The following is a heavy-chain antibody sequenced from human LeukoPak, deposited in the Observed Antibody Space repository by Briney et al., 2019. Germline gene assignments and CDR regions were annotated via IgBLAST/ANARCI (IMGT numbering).Heavy chain of an antibody. CDR3: ARGDSGYDLGDAFDI. CDR2: ISAYNSNT. D-gene: IGHD5-12*01. V-gene: IGHV1-18*01. J-gene: IGHJ3*02. CDR1: GYTFTSYG. Sequence: ASVKVSCKASGYTFTSYGISWVRQAPGQGLEWMGWISAYNSNTNYAQKLQGRVTMTTDTSTSTAYMELRSLRSDDTAVYYCARGDSGYDLGDAFDIWGQGTMVTVSS.